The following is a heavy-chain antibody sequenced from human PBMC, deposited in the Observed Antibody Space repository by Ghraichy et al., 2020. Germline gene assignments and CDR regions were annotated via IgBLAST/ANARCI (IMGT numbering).Heavy chain of an antibody. CDR1: GGSISSGAFY. V-gene: IGHV4-30-4*01. D-gene: IGHD4-17*01. Sequence: SETLSLTCTVSGGSISSGAFYWTWIRQLPGKGLVWVGFIYSRGSTYYNPPLKSRLTISVDTSENQFSLKLTSVTAADTAVYYCARGASYGENLDYWGPGTLVTVSS. J-gene: IGHJ4*02. CDR2: IYSRGST. CDR3: ARGASYGENLDY.